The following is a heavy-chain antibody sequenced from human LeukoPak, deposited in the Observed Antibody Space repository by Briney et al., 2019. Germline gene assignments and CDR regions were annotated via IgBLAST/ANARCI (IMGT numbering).Heavy chain of an antibody. Sequence: GGSLRLSCAASGFTFSSYAMSWVRQAPGKGLESVSAISGSGGSTFYADSVKGRFTISRDNSENTLYLQMNSLRAEDTAVYYCARSVAVAATYDYWGQGALVTVSS. J-gene: IGHJ4*02. D-gene: IGHD2-15*01. CDR3: ARSVAVAATYDY. CDR1: GFTFSSYA. V-gene: IGHV3-23*01. CDR2: ISGSGGST.